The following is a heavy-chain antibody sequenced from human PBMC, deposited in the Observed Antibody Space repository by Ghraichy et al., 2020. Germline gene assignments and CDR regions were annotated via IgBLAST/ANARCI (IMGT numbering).Heavy chain of an antibody. CDR1: GFTFSSYG. Sequence: GGSLRLSCAASGFTFSSYGMHWVRQAPGKGLEWVAFIRYDGSNKYYADSVKGRFTISRDNSKNTLYLQMNSLRAEDTAVYYCATLPLMTTVVTLDYWGQGTLVTVSS. J-gene: IGHJ4*02. D-gene: IGHD4-23*01. CDR3: ATLPLMTTVVTLDY. CDR2: IRYDGSNK. V-gene: IGHV3-30*02.